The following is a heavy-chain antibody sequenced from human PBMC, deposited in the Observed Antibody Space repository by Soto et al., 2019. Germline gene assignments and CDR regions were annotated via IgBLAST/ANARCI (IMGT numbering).Heavy chain of an antibody. Sequence: QVQLQQWGAGLLKPSETLSLTCAVYVGSFSGYYWSWVRQPPGKGLEWIGEIHYGGSSNSNPSLKSRVAMSVDTSKNQFSLTLSSVTGADTAVYYCAWGGGNYWYFDLWGRGTPVTVSS. CDR3: AWGGGNYWYFDL. V-gene: IGHV4-34*02. J-gene: IGHJ2*01. D-gene: IGHD2-15*01. CDR2: IHYGGSS. CDR1: VGSFSGYY.